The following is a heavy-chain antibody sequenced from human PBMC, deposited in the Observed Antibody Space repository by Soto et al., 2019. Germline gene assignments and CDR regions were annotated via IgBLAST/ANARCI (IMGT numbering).Heavy chain of an antibody. CDR3: ARDREYYYDSSGYNWFDP. V-gene: IGHV4-39*02. CDR2: IYYSGST. Sequence: SETLSLTCTVSRGSISSGTNYWAWIRQPPGTGLEWIANIYYSGSTFYNPSLKSRVTISLDTSKNQFSLKLGSVTAADTAVYYCARDREYYYDSSGYNWFDPWGQGTLVTVSS. D-gene: IGHD3-22*01. CDR1: RGSISSGTNY. J-gene: IGHJ5*02.